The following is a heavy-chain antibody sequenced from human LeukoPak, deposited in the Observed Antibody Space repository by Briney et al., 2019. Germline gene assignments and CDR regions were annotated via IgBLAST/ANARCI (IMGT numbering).Heavy chain of an antibody. CDR2: ISSSGSYI. CDR3: ARDYYGDYFFDY. CDR1: GFTFNSYS. J-gene: IGHJ4*02. V-gene: IGHV3-21*01. Sequence: GGSLRLSCAASGFTFNSYSMNWVRQAPGKGLEWVSSISSSGSYIYYADSVRGRFTISRDNAKSSLQLQMDSLRAEDTAVYYCARDYYGDYFFDYWGQGILVTVSS. D-gene: IGHD3-10*01.